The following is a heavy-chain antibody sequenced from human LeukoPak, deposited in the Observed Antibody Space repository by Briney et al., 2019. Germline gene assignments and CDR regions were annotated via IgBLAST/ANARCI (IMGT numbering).Heavy chain of an antibody. D-gene: IGHD3-16*01. V-gene: IGHV4-39*01. CDR3: ARYIHGGFDV. CDR1: GGSISSNHYY. J-gene: IGHJ3*01. Sequence: SETLSLTCTVSGGSISSNHYYWGWIRQPPGKGLQWIGNIYYSGSTHYTPCRRCRVPRAMESSNNQFSLNLSSVTTADTAVYYCARYIHGGFDVWGQGTMVTVSS. CDR2: IYYSGST.